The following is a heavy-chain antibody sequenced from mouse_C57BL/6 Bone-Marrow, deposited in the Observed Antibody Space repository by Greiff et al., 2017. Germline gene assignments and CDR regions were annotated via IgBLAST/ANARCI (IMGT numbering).Heavy chain of an antibody. J-gene: IGHJ4*01. V-gene: IGHV7-1*01. CDR2: SRNKANDYTT. Sequence: EVKLMESGGGLVQSGRSLRLSCATSGFTFSDFYMEWVRQAPGKGLEWIAASRNKANDYTTEYSASVKGRFIVSRDTSQSILYLQMNALRAEDTAIYYCAREDVGAMDYWGQGTSVTVSS. CDR1: GFTFSDFY. CDR3: AREDVGAMDY.